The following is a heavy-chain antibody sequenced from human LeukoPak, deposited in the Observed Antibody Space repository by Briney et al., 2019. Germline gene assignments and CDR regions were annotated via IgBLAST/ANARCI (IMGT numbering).Heavy chain of an antibody. CDR2: ISSSGSTI. D-gene: IGHD3-22*01. J-gene: IGHJ4*02. V-gene: IGHV3-48*03. CDR1: GFTFSSYE. CDR3: ARARSYYDSSGYGDY. Sequence: GGSLRLSCAASGFTFSSYEMNWVRQAPGKGLEWVSYISSSGSTIYYADSVKGRFAISRDNAKNSLYLQMNSLRAEDTAVYYCARARSYYDSSGYGDYWGQGTLVTVSS.